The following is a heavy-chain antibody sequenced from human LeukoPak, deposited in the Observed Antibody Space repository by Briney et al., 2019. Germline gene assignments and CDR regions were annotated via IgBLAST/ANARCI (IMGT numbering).Heavy chain of an antibody. CDR2: IYYSGST. CDR3: ASHYYDSSGRDY. Sequence: PSVTLSLTCTVSGGSISSYYWSWIRQPPGKGLEWIGYIYYSGSTNYNPSLKSRVTISVDTSKNQFSPKLSSVTAADTAVYYCASHYYDSSGRDYWGQGTLVTVS. D-gene: IGHD3-22*01. CDR1: GGSISSYY. V-gene: IGHV4-59*01. J-gene: IGHJ4*02.